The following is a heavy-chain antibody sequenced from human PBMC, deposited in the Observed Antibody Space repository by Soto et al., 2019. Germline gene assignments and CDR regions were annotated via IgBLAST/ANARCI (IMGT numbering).Heavy chain of an antibody. J-gene: IGHJ4*02. D-gene: IGHD1-26*01. V-gene: IGHV3-33*01. Sequence: QVQLVESGGGVVQPGRSLRLSCAASGFTFSSYGMHWVRQAPGKGLEWVAVIWYDGSNKYYADSVKGRFTISRDNAKNSLYLQINSLRAEDTAVYYCARVGVVGARSLDYWGQGTLVTVSS. CDR3: ARVGVVGARSLDY. CDR1: GFTFSSYG. CDR2: IWYDGSNK.